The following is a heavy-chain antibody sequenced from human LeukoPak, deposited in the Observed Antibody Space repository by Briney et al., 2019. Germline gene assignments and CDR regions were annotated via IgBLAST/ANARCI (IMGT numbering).Heavy chain of an antibody. D-gene: IGHD4/OR15-4a*01. CDR1: GGSFSGYY. Sequence: SETLSLTCAVYGGSFSGYYWSWIRQPPGKGLEWIGEINHSGSTNYNPSLKSRLTISVDTSKNQSALKLSCVPAADTAVYYCARGTHDYADNWFDPWGQGTLVTVSS. V-gene: IGHV4-34*01. CDR2: INHSGST. J-gene: IGHJ5*02. CDR3: ARGTHDYADNWFDP.